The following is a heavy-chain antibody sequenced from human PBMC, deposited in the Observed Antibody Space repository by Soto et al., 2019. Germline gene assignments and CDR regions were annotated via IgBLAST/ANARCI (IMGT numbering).Heavy chain of an antibody. Sequence: PGGSLRLSCAASGFTFSSYAMHWVRQAPGKGLEWVAVISYDGSNKYYADSVKGRFTISRDNSKNTLYLQMNSLRAEDTAVYYCARDFKAYYYFWSGPIPYYYYGMDVWGQGTTVTVS. CDR2: ISYDGSNK. V-gene: IGHV3-30-3*01. D-gene: IGHD3-3*01. J-gene: IGHJ6*02. CDR1: GFTFSSYA. CDR3: ARDFKAYYYFWSGPIPYYYYGMDV.